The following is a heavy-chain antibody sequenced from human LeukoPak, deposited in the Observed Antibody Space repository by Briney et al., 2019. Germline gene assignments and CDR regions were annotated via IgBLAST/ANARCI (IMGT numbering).Heavy chain of an antibody. Sequence: PSETLSLTCTVSGVSISTSSYYWGWIRQPPAKGLEWIGTIHYSGRTYYNPSLKSRVTISVDTSKNQFSLKMSSVTAADTAMYYCARNSGNYLGWFDPWGQGTLVTVSS. J-gene: IGHJ5*02. V-gene: IGHV4-39*01. D-gene: IGHD1-26*01. CDR2: IHYSGRT. CDR1: GVSISTSSYY. CDR3: ARNSGNYLGWFDP.